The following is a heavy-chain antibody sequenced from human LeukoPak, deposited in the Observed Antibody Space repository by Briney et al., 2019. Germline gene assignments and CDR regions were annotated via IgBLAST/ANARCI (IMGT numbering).Heavy chain of an antibody. V-gene: IGHV3-49*04. CDR2: IRSQIYGGTP. J-gene: IGHJ4*02. CDR1: GFTFCDYA. CDR3: TRDQTPYY. Sequence: GGSLRLSCTASGFTFCDYAMTWVRQAPGKGLEWVGFIRSQIYGGTPEYAASVKGGFTISRDDSEGVAYLQMNSLKTEDTAVYYCTRDQTPYYWGQGTLVTVSS.